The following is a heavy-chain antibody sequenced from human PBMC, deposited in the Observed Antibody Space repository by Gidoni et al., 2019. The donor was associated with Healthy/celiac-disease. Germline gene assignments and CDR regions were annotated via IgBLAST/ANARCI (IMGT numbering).Heavy chain of an antibody. CDR3: ARDLVRGSGSYYSPYNWFDP. D-gene: IGHD3-10*01. CDR1: GFTFSSYS. Sequence: EVQLVESGGGLVKPGGSLRLSCAASGFTFSSYSMNWVRQAPGKGLEWVSSISSSSSYIYYADSVKGRFTISRDNAKNSLYLQMNSLRAEDTAVYYCARDLVRGSGSYYSPYNWFDPWGQGTLVTVSS. V-gene: IGHV3-21*01. CDR2: ISSSSSYI. J-gene: IGHJ5*02.